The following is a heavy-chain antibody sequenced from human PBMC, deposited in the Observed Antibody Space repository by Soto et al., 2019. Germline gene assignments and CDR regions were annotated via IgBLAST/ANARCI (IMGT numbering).Heavy chain of an antibody. J-gene: IGHJ4*02. Sequence: EVQLVESGGGLVQPGGSLRLSCVASGFTFSSYSMNWVRQAPGKGLEWVSYISANSRTIHYADSVRGRFTVSRDNAKNSLYHQMSSLRDEDTAVYYCARDFAWSFDYWGQGTLLTVSP. V-gene: IGHV3-48*02. CDR1: GFTFSSYS. D-gene: IGHD2-15*01. CDR3: ARDFAWSFDY. CDR2: ISANSRTI.